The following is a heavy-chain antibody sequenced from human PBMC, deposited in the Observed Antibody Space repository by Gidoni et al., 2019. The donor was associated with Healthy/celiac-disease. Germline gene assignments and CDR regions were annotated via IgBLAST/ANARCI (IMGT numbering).Heavy chain of an antibody. J-gene: IGHJ5*02. V-gene: IGHV5-51*01. CDR1: GYSFTSDW. CDR2: IYPGDSDT. D-gene: IGHD3-22*01. Sequence: EVQLVQSGAEVKKPGESLKISCKGSGYSFTSDWIGWVRQMPGKGLEWMGIIYPGDSDTRYSPSFQGQVTISADKSISTAYLQWSSLKASDTAMYYCARQVATMIDISTRFDRWGQGTLVTVSS. CDR3: ARQVATMIDISTRFDR.